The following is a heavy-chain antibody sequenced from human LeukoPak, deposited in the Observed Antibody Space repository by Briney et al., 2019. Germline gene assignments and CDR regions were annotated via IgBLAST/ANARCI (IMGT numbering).Heavy chain of an antibody. Sequence: SETLSLTCTVSGGSISSSSYYWGWIRQPPGKGLEWIGSIYYSGSTYHNPSLKSRVTISVDTSKNQFSLKLSSVTAPDTAVYYCARGDCSGGSCYLFDYWGQGALVTVSS. J-gene: IGHJ4*02. CDR2: IYYSGST. CDR1: GGSISSSSYY. D-gene: IGHD2-15*01. CDR3: ARGDCSGGSCYLFDY. V-gene: IGHV4-39*01.